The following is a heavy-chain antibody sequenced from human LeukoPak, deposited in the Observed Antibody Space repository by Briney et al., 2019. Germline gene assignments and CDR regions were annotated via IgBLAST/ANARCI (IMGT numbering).Heavy chain of an antibody. V-gene: IGHV3-23*01. CDR3: AKGELFVYCSSTSCYADPRCFDY. D-gene: IGHD2-2*01. Sequence: GGSLRLSCAASGFTFSSYAMSWVRQAPGKGLEWVSAISGSGGSTYYADSVKVRFTISRDNSKTTLYLPMNSLRAEDTAVYYCAKGELFVYCSSTSCYADPRCFDYWGQGTLVTVSS. CDR1: GFTFSSYA. J-gene: IGHJ4*02. CDR2: ISGSGGST.